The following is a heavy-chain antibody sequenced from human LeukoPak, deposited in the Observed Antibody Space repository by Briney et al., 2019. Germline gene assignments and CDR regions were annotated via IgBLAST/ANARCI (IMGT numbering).Heavy chain of an antibody. Sequence: GGSLRLSCAASGFTFSTYWLHWVRQAPGEGLVWVSAISGSGGSTYYADSVKGRFTISRDNSKNTLYLQMNSLRAEDTAVYYCAKDRRGEEYFDYWGQGTLVTVSS. CDR3: AKDRRGEEYFDY. CDR1: GFTFSTYW. CDR2: ISGSGGST. J-gene: IGHJ4*02. V-gene: IGHV3-23*01.